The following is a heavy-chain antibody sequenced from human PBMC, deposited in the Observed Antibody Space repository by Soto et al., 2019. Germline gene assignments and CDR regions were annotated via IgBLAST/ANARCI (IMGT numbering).Heavy chain of an antibody. J-gene: IGHJ5*02. V-gene: IGHV1-69*12. Sequence: QVQLVQSGAEVKKPGSSVKVSCKASGGTFSSYAINWVRQAPGQGLEWLGGIIPIFGTANYAQKFQGRVTITADESTSTAYMELSSLRSEDTAVHYCARWDDSNGSGWFDPWGQGTLVTVSS. CDR3: ARWDDSNGSGWFDP. CDR1: GGTFSSYA. CDR2: IIPIFGTA. D-gene: IGHD3-22*01.